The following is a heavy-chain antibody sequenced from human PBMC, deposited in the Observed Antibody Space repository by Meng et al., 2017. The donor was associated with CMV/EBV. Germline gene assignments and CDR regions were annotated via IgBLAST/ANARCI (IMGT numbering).Heavy chain of an antibody. CDR2: NYSGGST. CDR1: GFTVSSNY. CDR3: ARRGVTTKEFDY. D-gene: IGHD4-17*01. V-gene: IGHV3-53*01. J-gene: IGHJ4*02. Sequence: GESLKISCAASGFTVSSNYMSWVRQAPGKGLEWVSVNYSGGSTYYADSVKGRFTISRDNSKNTLYLQMNSLRAEDTAVYYCARRGVTTKEFDYWGQGTLVTVSS.